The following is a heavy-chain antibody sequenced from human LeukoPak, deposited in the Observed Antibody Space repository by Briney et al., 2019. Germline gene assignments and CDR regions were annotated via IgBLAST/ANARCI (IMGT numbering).Heavy chain of an antibody. CDR2: ISYDGSNK. V-gene: IGHV3-30*04. CDR3: ARDADGYFDY. Sequence: GGSLRLSCAASGFTFSSYATHWVRQAPGKGLEWVAVISYDGSNKYYADSVKGRFTISRDNSKNTLYLQMNSLRAEDTAVYYCARDADGYFDYWGKGTLVTVSS. J-gene: IGHJ4*02. CDR1: GFTFSSYA.